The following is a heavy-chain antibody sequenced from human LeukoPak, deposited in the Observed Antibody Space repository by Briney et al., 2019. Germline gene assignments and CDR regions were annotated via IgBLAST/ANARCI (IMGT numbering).Heavy chain of an antibody. Sequence: ASVKVSCKASGYTFTGYYMHWVRQAPGQGLEGMGWINPNSGGTNYAQKFQGWVTMTRDTSISTAYMELSRLRSDDTAVYYCARADLYYYGMDVWGKGTTVTVSS. CDR1: GYTFTGYY. CDR3: ARADLYYYGMDV. V-gene: IGHV1-2*04. CDR2: INPNSGGT. J-gene: IGHJ6*04.